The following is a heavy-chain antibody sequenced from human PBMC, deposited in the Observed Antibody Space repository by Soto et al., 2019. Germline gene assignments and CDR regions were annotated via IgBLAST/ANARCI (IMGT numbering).Heavy chain of an antibody. V-gene: IGHV4-61*03. CDR3: ARSTSTIFGGITLFFDY. Sequence: QVKLQESGPGLVKPSETLSLTCTVSGASVSSGSYYWSWIRQSPGKGLEWIGYIYYSGTTNYNPSLRICVTLSVGTSINHLFLKLNSVTAADTAVYYCARSTSTIFGGITLFFDYWGQGTLVTVSS. J-gene: IGHJ4*02. D-gene: IGHD3-3*01. CDR2: IYYSGTT. CDR1: GASVSSGSYY.